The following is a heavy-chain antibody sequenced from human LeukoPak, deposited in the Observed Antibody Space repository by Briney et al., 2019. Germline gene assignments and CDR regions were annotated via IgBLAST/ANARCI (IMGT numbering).Heavy chain of an antibody. Sequence: GRSLRLSCEASGFPFRDHAMHWVRQAPGKGLEWVAVISYDARHENYADSVKGRFTVSRDDSRSTLYLQMNSLKTDDTAVYFCARDEFDGYNLGPSIYWGQGTLVTVS. V-gene: IGHV3-30*03. CDR1: GFPFRDHA. J-gene: IGHJ4*02. CDR3: ARDEFDGYNLGPSIY. D-gene: IGHD5-24*01. CDR2: ISYDARHE.